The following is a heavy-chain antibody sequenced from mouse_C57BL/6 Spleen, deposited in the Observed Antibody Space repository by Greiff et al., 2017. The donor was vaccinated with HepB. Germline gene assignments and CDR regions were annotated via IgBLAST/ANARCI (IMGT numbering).Heavy chain of an antibody. D-gene: IGHD3-2*01. V-gene: IGHV1-34*01. Sequence: EAQRVESGPELVKPGASVKMSCKASGYTFTDYYMHWVKQSHGKSLEWIGYIYPNNGGNGYNQKFKGKATLTVDKSSSTAYMELRSLTSEDSAVYYCARAGLDSSTFAYWGQGTLVTVSA. CDR3: ARAGLDSSTFAY. J-gene: IGHJ3*01. CDR2: IYPNNGGN. CDR1: GYTFTDYY.